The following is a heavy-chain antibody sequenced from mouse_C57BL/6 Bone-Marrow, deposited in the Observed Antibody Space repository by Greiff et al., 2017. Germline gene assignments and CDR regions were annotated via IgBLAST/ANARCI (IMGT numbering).Heavy chain of an antibody. CDR1: GYTFTSYG. V-gene: IGHV1-81*01. J-gene: IGHJ3*01. Sequence: QVQLKESGAELARPGASVKLSCKASGYTFTSYGISWVKQRTGQGLEWIGEIYPRSGNTYYNEKFKGKATLTADKSSSTAYMELRRLTSEDSAVYFCASATGFAYWGQGTLVTVSA. D-gene: IGHD1-1*01. CDR3: ASATGFAY. CDR2: IYPRSGNT.